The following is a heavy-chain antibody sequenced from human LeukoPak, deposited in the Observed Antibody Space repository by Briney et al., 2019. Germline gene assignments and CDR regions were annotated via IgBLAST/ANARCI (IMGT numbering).Heavy chain of an antibody. Sequence: GASMKVSCKASGYTFTSYGISWVRQAPRQGLEWMGWISVYNGNTKYAQKLQGRVTMTTDTSTNTAYMELRSLRSDDTAVYYCARDRATMVRGVVDYWGQGTLVTVSS. J-gene: IGHJ4*02. CDR1: GYTFTSYG. CDR3: ARDRATMVRGVVDY. CDR2: ISVYNGNT. V-gene: IGHV1-18*01. D-gene: IGHD3-10*01.